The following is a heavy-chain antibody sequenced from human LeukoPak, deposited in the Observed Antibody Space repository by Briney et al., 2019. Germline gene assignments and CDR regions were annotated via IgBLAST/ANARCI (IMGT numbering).Heavy chain of an antibody. Sequence: QPGGSLRLSCAASGFTFSIYAMSWVRQAPGKGLEWVSYISSSGSTIYYADSVKGRFTISRDNAKNSLYLQMNSLRAEDTAVYYCARSVIAPHLGFDYWGQGTLVTVSS. D-gene: IGHD2-21*01. V-gene: IGHV3-48*04. J-gene: IGHJ4*02. CDR3: ARSVIAPHLGFDY. CDR2: ISSSGSTI. CDR1: GFTFSIYA.